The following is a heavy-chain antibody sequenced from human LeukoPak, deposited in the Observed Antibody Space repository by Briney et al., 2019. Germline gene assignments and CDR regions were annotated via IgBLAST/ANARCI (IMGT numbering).Heavy chain of an antibody. V-gene: IGHV3-48*01. Sequence: GGSLRLSCAASGFTYSSYRMNWVRQAPGKGLEWVSYISSSSRTISYANSVKCGFTISRDNSKNPLYLKMNNLRAEDTAVYYCAKHPSGYYYDHFDSWGQGTLVTVSS. CDR3: AKHPSGYYYDHFDS. J-gene: IGHJ4*02. D-gene: IGHD3-22*01. CDR2: ISSSSRTI. CDR1: GFTYSSYR.